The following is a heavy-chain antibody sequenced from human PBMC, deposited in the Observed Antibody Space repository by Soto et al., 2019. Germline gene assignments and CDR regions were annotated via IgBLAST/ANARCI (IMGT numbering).Heavy chain of an antibody. Sequence: EVQLVASGGGLVQPGGSLRLSCAASGFIFSDYWIHWVRQAPGKGLVWVSRIKSDESTTNYADSVWGRLTISRDNAKNTVYLQMNSLRVEDTAVYYCARGARNYYYFDYWGQGTLVTVSS. V-gene: IGHV3-74*01. CDR1: GFIFSDYW. D-gene: IGHD3-10*01. CDR2: IKSDESTT. J-gene: IGHJ4*02. CDR3: ARGARNYYYFDY.